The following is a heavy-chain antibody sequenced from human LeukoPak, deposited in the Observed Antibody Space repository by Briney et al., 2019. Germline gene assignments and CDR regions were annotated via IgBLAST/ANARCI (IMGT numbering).Heavy chain of an antibody. V-gene: IGHV1-69-2*01. D-gene: IGHD3-10*01. CDR3: ATDSITMLLGNY. Sequence: GASVKISCKASGYTFTDYYMHWVQQAPRKGLEWMGRVDPEDGETIYAEKFQGRVTLTADTSTDTAYMELSSLRSEDTAVYYRATDSITMLLGNYWGQGTLVTVSS. CDR2: VDPEDGET. CDR1: GYTFTDYY. J-gene: IGHJ4*02.